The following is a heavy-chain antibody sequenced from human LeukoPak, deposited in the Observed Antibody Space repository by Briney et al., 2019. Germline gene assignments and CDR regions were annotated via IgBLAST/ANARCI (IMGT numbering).Heavy chain of an antibody. CDR3: AKDKEYDILSGSDFDY. D-gene: IGHD3-9*01. J-gene: IGHJ4*02. V-gene: IGHV3-9*01. CDR2: ISWNSGSI. Sequence: SLRLSCAASGFTFADYAMHWVRQAPGKGLEWVSGISWNSGSIGYADSVKGRFTISRDNAKNSLYLQMNSLRAEDTALYYCAKDKEYDILSGSDFDYWGQGTLVTVSS. CDR1: GFTFADYA.